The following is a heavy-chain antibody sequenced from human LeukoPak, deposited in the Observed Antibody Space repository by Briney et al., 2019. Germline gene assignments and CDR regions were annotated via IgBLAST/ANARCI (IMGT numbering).Heavy chain of an antibody. Sequence: QPGGSLRLSCAASGFTFSSYAMSWVRQAPGKGLEWVSAISGSGGNTYYADSVKGRFTLSRDNSKNTLYLQMNSLRAEDTAVYYCAKDVDSSGYCLSFDYWGQGTLVTVSS. V-gene: IGHV3-23*01. D-gene: IGHD3-22*01. CDR2: ISGSGGNT. J-gene: IGHJ4*02. CDR1: GFTFSSYA. CDR3: AKDVDSSGYCLSFDY.